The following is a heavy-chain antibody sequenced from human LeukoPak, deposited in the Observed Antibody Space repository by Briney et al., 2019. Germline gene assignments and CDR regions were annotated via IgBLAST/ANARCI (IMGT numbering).Heavy chain of an antibody. CDR2: INTDGTSP. CDR1: GFTLSNYW. D-gene: IGHD3-16*01. CDR3: ATDSGAYRRAFDI. Sequence: GGSLRLSCAASGFTLSNYWIHWVRQAPGKGLVWVSRINTDGTSPIYADSVKGRFTISRDNAKNTLYLQMNSLRAEDTVVYYCATDSGAYRRAFDIWGQGTMVTVSS. J-gene: IGHJ3*02. V-gene: IGHV3-74*01.